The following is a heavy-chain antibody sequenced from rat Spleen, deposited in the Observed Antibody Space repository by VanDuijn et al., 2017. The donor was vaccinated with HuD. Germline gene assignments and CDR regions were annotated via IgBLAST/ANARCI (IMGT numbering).Heavy chain of an antibody. J-gene: IGHJ2*01. CDR1: GFSLISNS. CDR3: TRSHYYYDGTPYYFDY. Sequence: VQLKESGPGLVQPSQTLSLTCTVSGFSLISNSVHWVRQPPGKGLEWMGGIWADGSTDYNSALKSRLSISRDTSKSQGFLKMNSLQTDDTAIYFCTRSHYYYDGTPYYFDYWDQGVMVTVSS. V-gene: IGHV2-1*01. D-gene: IGHD1-12*02. CDR2: IWADGST.